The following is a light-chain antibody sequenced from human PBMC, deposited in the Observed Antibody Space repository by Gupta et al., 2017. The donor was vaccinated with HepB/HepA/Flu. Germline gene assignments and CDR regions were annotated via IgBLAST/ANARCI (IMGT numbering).Light chain of an antibody. CDR3: QHYGSCKT. CDR2: GAS. V-gene: IGKV3-20*01. Sequence: EIVLTQAPGTLSLSPGERSNLSFRASQSVSSSYLAWYQQKPGQAPRLLIYGASSRATGITDRFSGSGYETDFTLTSSIRESEDCAVYYGQHYGSCKTFGQGTKLEIK. CDR1: QSVSSSY. J-gene: IGKJ1*01.